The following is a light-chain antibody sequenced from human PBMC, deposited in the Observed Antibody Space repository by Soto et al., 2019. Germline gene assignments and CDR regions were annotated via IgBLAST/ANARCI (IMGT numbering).Light chain of an antibody. CDR1: QSVSSN. V-gene: IGKV3-15*01. CDR3: QQYNNWTPIT. CDR2: GAS. Sequence: EIVMTQSPATLSVSPGERATLSCRASQSVSSNLAWSQQKPGQAPRLLICGASTRATGIPATFSGSGSGTEFTLTISSLQSEDFAVYYCQQYNNWTPITVGQGTQLEI. J-gene: IGKJ5*01.